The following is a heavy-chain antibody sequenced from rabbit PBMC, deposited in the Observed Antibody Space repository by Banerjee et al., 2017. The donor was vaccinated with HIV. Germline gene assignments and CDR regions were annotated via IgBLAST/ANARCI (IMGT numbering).Heavy chain of an antibody. D-gene: IGHD4-2*01. CDR3: ARGVIGSNGFDF. Sequence: QEQLVESGGGLVQPEGSLTLTCTASGFSFSSSYDLCWVRQAPGKGLEWIGYIYIGGGKTFYATWAKGRFTISKTSSTTVTLQLNSLTAADTATYFCARGVIGSNGFDFWGQGTLVTVS. J-gene: IGHJ4*01. CDR1: GFSFSSSYD. V-gene: IGHV1S45*01. CDR2: IYIGGGKT.